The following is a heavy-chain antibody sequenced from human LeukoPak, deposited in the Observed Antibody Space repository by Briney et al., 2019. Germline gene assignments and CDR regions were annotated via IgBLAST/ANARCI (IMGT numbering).Heavy chain of an antibody. D-gene: IGHD6-13*01. V-gene: IGHV4-59*01. Sequence: SETLPLTCTVSGGSIRSYYWSWIRQPPGKGLEWIAYIYYSGSTNYNPSLKSRVTISVDTSKNQFSLKLSSVTAADTAVYYCARVYYSNSYDYWYFDLWGRGTLVTVSS. J-gene: IGHJ2*01. CDR1: GGSIRSYY. CDR2: IYYSGST. CDR3: ARVYYSNSYDYWYFDL.